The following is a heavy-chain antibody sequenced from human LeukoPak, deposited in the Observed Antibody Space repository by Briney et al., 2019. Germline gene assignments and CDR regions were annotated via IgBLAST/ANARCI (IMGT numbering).Heavy chain of an antibody. J-gene: IGHJ5*02. V-gene: IGHV3-30*04. Sequence: PGGPLSLPCAASVYLFSLYAVVGVRQAPGKGLEWVAIISYDGKNKYCADSVKGRFTISRDDSKNTVYLQMNSLRVEDTAVYYCAKDGQGYGSSWHSFDPWGQGTLVTVSS. D-gene: IGHD6-13*01. CDR1: VYLFSLYA. CDR3: AKDGQGYGSSWHSFDP. CDR2: ISYDGKNK.